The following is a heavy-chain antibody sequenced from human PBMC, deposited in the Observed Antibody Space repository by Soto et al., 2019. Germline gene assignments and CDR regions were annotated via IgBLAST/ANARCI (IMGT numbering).Heavy chain of an antibody. V-gene: IGHV3-21*01. J-gene: IGHJ4*02. Sequence: GGSLRLSCAASGFTFSSYSMNWVRQAPGKGLEWVSSISSSSSYIYYADSVKGRFTISRDNAKNSLYLQMNSLRAEDTAVYYCASGDGAFWSGEIEAGGFDYWGQGTLVTVSS. CDR1: GFTFSSYS. CDR3: ASGDGAFWSGEIEAGGFDY. D-gene: IGHD3-3*01. CDR2: ISSSSSYI.